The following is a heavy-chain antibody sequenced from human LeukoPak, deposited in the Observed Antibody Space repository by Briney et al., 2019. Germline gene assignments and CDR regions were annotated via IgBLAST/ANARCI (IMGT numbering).Heavy chain of an antibody. Sequence: SGGSLRLSCAASGFIFSNYGMSWVRQAPGKGLEWVSSISFSSTHIYYADSIQGRFTISRDNAENSLYLQMNSLRAEDTAVYYCARDLQLDAFDIWGQGTMVTVSS. CDR3: ARDLQLDAFDI. CDR1: GFIFSNYG. D-gene: IGHD2-2*01. CDR2: ISFSSTHI. J-gene: IGHJ3*02. V-gene: IGHV3-21*04.